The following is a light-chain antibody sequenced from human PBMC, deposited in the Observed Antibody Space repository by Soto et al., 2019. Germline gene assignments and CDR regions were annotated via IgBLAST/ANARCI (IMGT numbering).Light chain of an antibody. J-gene: IGKJ5*01. CDR3: QQSIRTPFT. V-gene: IGKV1-39*01. Sequence: DIQITQSPSSLSAFVGDRVTLTFRASQGISNQLNWYQLRPGKAPTLLIYAASSLKTGVSSRFSGIGSGTDFTLTISSLEPEDVAIYYGQQSIRTPFTFGRGTRLEIK. CDR2: AAS. CDR1: QGISNQ.